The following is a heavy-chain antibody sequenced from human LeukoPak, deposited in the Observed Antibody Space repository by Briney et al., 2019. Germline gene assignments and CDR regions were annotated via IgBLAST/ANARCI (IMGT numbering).Heavy chain of an antibody. CDR2: MNPNSGNT. CDR1: GYTFTSYD. J-gene: IGHJ6*03. Sequence: ASVKVSCKASGYTFTSYDINWERQATGQGLEWMGWMNPNSGNTGYAQKFQGRVTMTRNTSISTAYMELSSLRSEDTAVYYCARGRRSPTLAPGMWYYYMDVWGKGTTVTVSS. CDR3: ARGRRSPTLAPGMWYYYMDV. D-gene: IGHD3-10*01. V-gene: IGHV1-8*01.